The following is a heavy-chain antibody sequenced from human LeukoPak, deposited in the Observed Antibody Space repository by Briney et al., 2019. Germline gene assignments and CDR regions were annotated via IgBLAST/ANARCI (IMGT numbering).Heavy chain of an antibody. Sequence: GASVKVSCKTSGYTFTDYYMHWVRQAPGQGLEWMGRINPNSGDTNYAQKFLGRVTMTRDTSISTAYMELSRLRSDDTAVYYCARGLGGDFDYWGQGTLVTVSS. CDR2: INPNSGDT. J-gene: IGHJ4*02. CDR3: ARGLGGDFDY. V-gene: IGHV1-2*02. D-gene: IGHD3-16*01. CDR1: GYTFTDYY.